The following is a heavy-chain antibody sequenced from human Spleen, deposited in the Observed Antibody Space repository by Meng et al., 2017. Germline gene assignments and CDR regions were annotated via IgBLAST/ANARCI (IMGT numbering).Heavy chain of an antibody. CDR3: ARDPPRGMDV. CDR2: ISGSGGST. V-gene: IGHV3-23*01. CDR1: GFTFSSYA. Sequence: GGSLRLSCAASGFTFSSYAMSWVRQAPGKGLEWVSVISGSGGSTYNADSVKGRFTISRDNSKSTLYLQMNSLRGEDTAVYYCARDPPRGMDVWGQGTTVTVSS. J-gene: IGHJ6*02.